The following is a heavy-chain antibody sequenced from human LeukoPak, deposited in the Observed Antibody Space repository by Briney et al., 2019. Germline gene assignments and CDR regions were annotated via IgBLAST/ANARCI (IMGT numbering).Heavy chain of an antibody. CDR1: GFTFSSFW. CDR3: ARVLGYSSSWYYYGMDV. CDR2: ISSSSSYI. V-gene: IGHV3-21*01. J-gene: IGHJ6*02. D-gene: IGHD6-13*01. Sequence: GGSLRLSCSASGFTFSSFWMGWVRQAPGKGLEWVSSISSSSSYIYYADSVKGRFTISRDNAKNSLYLQMNSLRAEDTAVYYCARVLGYSSSWYYYGMDVWGQGTTVTVSS.